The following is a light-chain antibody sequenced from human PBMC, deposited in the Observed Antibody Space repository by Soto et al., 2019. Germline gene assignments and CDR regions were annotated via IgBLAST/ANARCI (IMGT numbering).Light chain of an antibody. Sequence: EIVLTQSPGTLSLSPGERATLSCRASQSVSSSYLAWYQQKPGQAPRLLIYGASSRANGIPDRFSGSGSGTDFTLTISRLEPEDFAVYYCQQYGISPGGTFGQGTKLEIK. CDR3: QQYGISPGGT. J-gene: IGKJ2*01. V-gene: IGKV3-20*01. CDR2: GAS. CDR1: QSVSSSY.